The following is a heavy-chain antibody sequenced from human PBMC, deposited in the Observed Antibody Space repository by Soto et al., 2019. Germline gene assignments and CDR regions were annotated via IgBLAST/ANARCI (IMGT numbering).Heavy chain of an antibody. CDR3: ARYNYGGNFDY. D-gene: IGHD4-17*01. CDR1: GFTFSSYS. J-gene: IGHJ4*02. Sequence: PGGSLRLSCAASGFTFSSYSMNWVRQAPGKGLEWVSYISSSSSTIYYADSVKGRFTISRDNAKNSLYLQMNSLRAEDTAVYYCARYNYGGNFDYWGQGTLVTVSS. CDR2: ISSSSSTI. V-gene: IGHV3-48*01.